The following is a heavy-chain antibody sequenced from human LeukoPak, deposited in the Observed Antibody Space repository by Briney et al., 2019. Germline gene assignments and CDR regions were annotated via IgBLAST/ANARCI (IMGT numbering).Heavy chain of an antibody. Sequence: SVKVSCKASGGTFSSYAISWVRQAPGQGLEWMGGIIPIFGTANYAQKFQGRVTITADESTSTAYMELSSLRSEDTAVYYCARDRTRTGYSSGWYHDYWGQGTLVTVSS. CDR3: ARDRTRTGYSSGWYHDY. CDR1: GGTFSSYA. J-gene: IGHJ4*02. CDR2: IIPIFGTA. V-gene: IGHV1-69*01. D-gene: IGHD6-19*01.